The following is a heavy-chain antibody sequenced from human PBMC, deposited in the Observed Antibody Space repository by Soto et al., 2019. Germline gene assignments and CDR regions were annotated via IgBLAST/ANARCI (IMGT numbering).Heavy chain of an antibody. CDR3: AREQSGEIMTMTDAFDI. CDR1: GYTFTSYA. J-gene: IGHJ3*02. Sequence: QVQLVQSGAEVQKPGASVKVSCKASGYTFTSYAIHWVRQAPGPRLEWMGWINAGNGNTQYSQKFQGRVTITRDTSASIAYMEVSSLRSEDTALYDGAREQSGEIMTMTDAFDIWGQGTMVTVSS. D-gene: IGHD3-16*01. V-gene: IGHV1-3*01. CDR2: INAGNGNT.